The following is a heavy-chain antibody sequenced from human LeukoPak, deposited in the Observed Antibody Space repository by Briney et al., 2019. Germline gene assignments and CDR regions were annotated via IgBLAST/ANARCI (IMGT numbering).Heavy chain of an antibody. D-gene: IGHD1-14*01. CDR1: GYSFTSYW. V-gene: IGHV5-51*01. Sequence: GESLKISCKASGYSFTSYWIGWVRQMPGKGLEWMGIIDPSDSETRYTPSFQGQVTISVDKSLTTADLQWNSLKASDTAMYYCARAGRSAYYYMDVWGKGTTVTVSS. J-gene: IGHJ6*03. CDR2: IDPSDSET. CDR3: ARAGRSAYYYMDV.